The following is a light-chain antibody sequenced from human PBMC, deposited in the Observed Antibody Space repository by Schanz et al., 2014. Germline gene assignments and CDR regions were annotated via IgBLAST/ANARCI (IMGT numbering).Light chain of an antibody. J-gene: IGKJ5*01. CDR1: QSVSSSY. Sequence: EIVLAQSPGTLSLSPGERATLSCRASQSVSSSYLAWYQQKPGQAPRLLIYGASSRATGIPDRFSGSGSGXXXTLTLSRLAPEDXXXXXXQQYGSFTPTITFGQGTRLEIK. CDR2: GAS. V-gene: IGKV3-20*01. CDR3: QQYGSFTPTIT.